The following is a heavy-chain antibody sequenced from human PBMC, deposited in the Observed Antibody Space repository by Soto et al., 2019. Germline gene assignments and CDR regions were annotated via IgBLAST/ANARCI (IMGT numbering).Heavy chain of an antibody. CDR1: GYTFSSYG. D-gene: IGHD3-3*01. V-gene: IGHV1-18*01. CDR2: ISAYNGNT. CDR3: ARDLPVRFFGVVLGGYYYSGMDG. Sequence: APVNLACTAAGYTFSSYGISLVRQTNGQGLEWMGWISAYNGNTNYAQKLQGSVTMTTDTSTSTAYMELRSLRSDDTAVYYCARDLPVRFFGVVLGGYYYSGMDGRGQGTTVTVSS. J-gene: IGHJ6*02.